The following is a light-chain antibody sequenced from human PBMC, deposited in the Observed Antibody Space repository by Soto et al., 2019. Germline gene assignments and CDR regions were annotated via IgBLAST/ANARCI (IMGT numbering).Light chain of an antibody. J-gene: IGKJ1*01. V-gene: IGKV1-39*01. CDR2: AAS. CDR1: QSISSY. CDR3: HQYNSYPWT. Sequence: DIPMTQSPSSLSASVGDRVTITCRASQSISSYLNWYQQKPGKAPKLLIYAASSLQSGVPSRFSGSGSGTDFTLTISNLQPDDFASYCCHQYNSYPWTFGQGTKVEIK.